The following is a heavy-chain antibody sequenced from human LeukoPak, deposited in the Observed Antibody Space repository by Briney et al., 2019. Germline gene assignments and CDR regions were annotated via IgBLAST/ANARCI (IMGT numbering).Heavy chain of an antibody. CDR1: GYTFTGYY. Sequence: ASVKVSCKASGYTFTGYYMHWVRQAPGQGLEWMGWIKPNSGGTNYAQKFQGRVTMTRDTSISTAYMELSRLRSDDTAVYYCARAPYSSSWSHAYGGNWFDPWGQGTLVTVSS. CDR3: ARAPYSSSWSHAYGGNWFDP. J-gene: IGHJ5*02. CDR2: IKPNSGGT. D-gene: IGHD6-13*01. V-gene: IGHV1-2*02.